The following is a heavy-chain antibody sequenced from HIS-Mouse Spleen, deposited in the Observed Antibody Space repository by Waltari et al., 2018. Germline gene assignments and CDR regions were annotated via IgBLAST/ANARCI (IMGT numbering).Heavy chain of an antibody. V-gene: IGHV3-30*18. J-gene: IGHJ4*02. Sequence: QVQLVESGGGVVQPGRSLRLSCAASGFTFSSYGMHWVRQAPGKGVGWVAVISYDGSNKYYADSVKGRFTISRDNSKNTLYLQMNSLRAEDTAVYYCAKDKHHAFDYWGQGTLVTVSS. CDR3: AKDKHHAFDY. CDR1: GFTFSSYG. CDR2: ISYDGSNK.